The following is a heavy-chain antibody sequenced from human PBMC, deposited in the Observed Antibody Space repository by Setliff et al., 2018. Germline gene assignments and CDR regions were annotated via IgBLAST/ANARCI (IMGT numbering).Heavy chain of an antibody. D-gene: IGHD3-22*01. CDR1: GGTFSSYG. V-gene: IGHV1-69*05. J-gene: IGHJ4*02. CDR2: IIPFFGTT. CDR3: AREKFYYDGSGYYFDY. Sequence: SVKVSCKASGGTFSSYGISWVRQAPGEGLEWMGGIIPFFGTTNYAQKLQGRVTITTDESTSTAYMELRRLRSDDTAAYYRAREKFYYDGSGYYFDYWGQGTLVTVSS.